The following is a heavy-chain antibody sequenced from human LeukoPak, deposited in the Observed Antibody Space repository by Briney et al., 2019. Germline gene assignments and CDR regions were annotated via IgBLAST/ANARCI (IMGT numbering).Heavy chain of an antibody. J-gene: IGHJ3*02. Sequence: PGGSLRLSCAASGFTFSSYEMNWVRQAPGKGLEWVSYITTIGSTIYYADSVKGRFAISRDNAKNALYLQMNSLRAEDTAVYYCARVGYSSSWYKADAFDIWGQGTMVTVSS. CDR3: ARVGYSSSWYKADAFDI. V-gene: IGHV3-48*03. CDR1: GFTFSSYE. D-gene: IGHD6-13*01. CDR2: ITTIGSTI.